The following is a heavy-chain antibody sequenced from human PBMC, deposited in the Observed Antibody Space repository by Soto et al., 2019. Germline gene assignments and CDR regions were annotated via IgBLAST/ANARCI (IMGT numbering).Heavy chain of an antibody. Sequence: ASVKVSCKASGYTFTSYDINWVRQATGQGLEWMGWMNPNSGNTGYAQKFQGRVTMTRNTSISTAYMELSSLRSEDTAVYYCARSAYWGGDCYHNDAFDIWGQGTMVTVSS. CDR2: MNPNSGNT. V-gene: IGHV1-8*01. CDR1: GYTFTSYD. J-gene: IGHJ3*02. CDR3: ARSAYWGGDCYHNDAFDI. D-gene: IGHD2-21*02.